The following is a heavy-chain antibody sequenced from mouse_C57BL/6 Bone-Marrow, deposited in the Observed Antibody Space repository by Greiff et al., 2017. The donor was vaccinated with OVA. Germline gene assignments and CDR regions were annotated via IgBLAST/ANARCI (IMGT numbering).Heavy chain of an antibody. D-gene: IGHD2-3*01. J-gene: IGHJ2*01. CDR3: ARAPDGYYVYFDY. CDR2: IDPSGSYT. Sequence: VQLHQPGAELVMPGASVKLSCKASGYTFTSYWMPWVQQRPGQGLEWIGKIDPSGSYTNYNQKFKGKSTLTVDKSYSTAYMQLSSLTSEDSAVYYCARAPDGYYVYFDYWGQGTTLTVSS. V-gene: IGHV1-69*01. CDR1: GYTFTSYW.